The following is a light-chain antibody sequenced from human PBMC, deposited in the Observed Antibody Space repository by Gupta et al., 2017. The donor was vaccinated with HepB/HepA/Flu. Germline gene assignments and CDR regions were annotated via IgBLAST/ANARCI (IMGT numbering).Light chain of an antibody. Sequence: QSALTQPRSVSGSPGQSVTISCSGTRSDVEGYGYNYVSWYQQYPGKVPKLMIYDVSKRASVLPDRFSGSKSGYTASLTISGLQTEDEADYYCSSYVGPYTSKFGEGTKVTVL. CDR2: DVS. J-gene: IGLJ2*01. V-gene: IGLV2-11*01. CDR3: SSYVGPYTSK. CDR1: RSDVEGYGYNY.